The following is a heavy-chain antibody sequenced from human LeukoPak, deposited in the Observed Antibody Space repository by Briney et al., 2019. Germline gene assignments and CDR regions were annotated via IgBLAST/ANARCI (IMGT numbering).Heavy chain of an antibody. D-gene: IGHD3-10*01. Sequence: GGSLRLSCAASGFTFNSYWMSWVRQAPGKGLEWVANIDPDGSEKQYGDSVKGRFTTSRDNDKNSLYLQMNSLRAEDTAIYYCARIYYFGDNNWRYFDNWGQGTLVTVSS. CDR2: IDPDGSEK. CDR3: ARIYYFGDNNWRYFDN. J-gene: IGHJ4*02. CDR1: GFTFNSYW. V-gene: IGHV3-7*01.